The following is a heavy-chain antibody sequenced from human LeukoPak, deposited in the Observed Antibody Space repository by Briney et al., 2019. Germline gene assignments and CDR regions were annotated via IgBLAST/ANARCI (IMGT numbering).Heavy chain of an antibody. J-gene: IGHJ4*02. CDR3: AKDRTHRDDIDY. D-gene: IGHD1-14*01. Sequence: GGSLRLSCAASGIRFSDYWMSWVRQAPGKGLEWVANIKQDGSEKYYVDSVKGRFTISRDNAKSSLYLQMNSLRAEDTAVYYCAKDRTHRDDIDYWGQGTLVTVSS. CDR2: IKQDGSEK. V-gene: IGHV3-7*01. CDR1: GIRFSDYW.